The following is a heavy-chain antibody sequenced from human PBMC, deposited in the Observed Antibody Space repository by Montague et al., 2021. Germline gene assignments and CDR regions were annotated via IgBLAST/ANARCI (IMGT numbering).Heavy chain of an antibody. Sequence: SETLSLTCTVSGASITSSIYYWGWIRQSPGKGLEWIGSIYYSGNSFYQPSLKSRITMAVDTSKNQFSLKLSSVTAADTAIYYCARVFSSWYVGWFDPWGLGTLVTVSS. J-gene: IGHJ5*02. CDR2: IYYSGNS. V-gene: IGHV4-39*07. CDR1: GASITSSIYY. CDR3: ARVFSSWYVGWFDP. D-gene: IGHD6-13*01.